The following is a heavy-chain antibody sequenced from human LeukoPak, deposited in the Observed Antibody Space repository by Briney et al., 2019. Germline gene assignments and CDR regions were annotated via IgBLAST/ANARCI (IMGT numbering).Heavy chain of an antibody. CDR1: GFTFSSYA. Sequence: TGGSLRLSCAASGFTFSSYAMSWVRQAPGKGLEWVSAISGSGGSTYYADSVKGRFTISRDNSKNTLYLQMKSLRAEDTAVYYCSHYDILTGYVFDPWGQGTLVTVSS. V-gene: IGHV3-23*01. J-gene: IGHJ5*02. CDR3: SHYDILTGYVFDP. CDR2: ISGSGGST. D-gene: IGHD3-9*01.